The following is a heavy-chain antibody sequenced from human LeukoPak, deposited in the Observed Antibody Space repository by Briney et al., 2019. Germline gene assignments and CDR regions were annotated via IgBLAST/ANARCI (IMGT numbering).Heavy chain of an antibody. Sequence: ASVKVSCKASGYTFTGYYMHWLRQAPGQGLEWMGWINPNSGGTNYAQKFQGWVTMTRDTSISTAYMELSRLRSDDTAVYYCARGTVEQQLNNWFDPWGQGTLVTVSS. CDR3: ARGTVEQQLNNWFDP. CDR2: INPNSGGT. V-gene: IGHV1-2*04. J-gene: IGHJ5*02. D-gene: IGHD6-13*01. CDR1: GYTFTGYY.